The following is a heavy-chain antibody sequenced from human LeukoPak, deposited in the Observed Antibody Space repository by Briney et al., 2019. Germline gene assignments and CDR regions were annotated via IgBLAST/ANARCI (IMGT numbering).Heavy chain of an antibody. D-gene: IGHD2-15*01. CDR1: GFTFSSYE. V-gene: IGHV3-21*05. J-gene: IGHJ6*02. Sequence: GGSLRLSCAASGFTFSSYEMNWVRQAPGKGLEWVSYISSSSSYIYYADSVKGRSTISRDNAKNSLYLQMNSLRAEDTAVYYCARDGYCSGGSCSLGDYYYYGMDVWGQGTTVTVSS. CDR3: ARDGYCSGGSCSLGDYYYYGMDV. CDR2: ISSSSSYI.